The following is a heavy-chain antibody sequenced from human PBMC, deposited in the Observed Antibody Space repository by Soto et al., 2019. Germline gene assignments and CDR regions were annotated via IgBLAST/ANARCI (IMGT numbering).Heavy chain of an antibody. J-gene: IGHJ4*02. D-gene: IGHD3-22*01. CDR1: GFTFADYA. Sequence: GGSLRLSCAVSGFTFADYAVHWVRQSAGKGLEWVSFINADGSEKYYADSVRGRFTISRDNSKDSFYLQMNSLRLEDTAMYYCAKAKFYYDSSPYDSWGQGTLVTVSS. CDR3: AKAKFYYDSSPYDS. CDR2: INADGSEK. V-gene: IGHV3-43D*04.